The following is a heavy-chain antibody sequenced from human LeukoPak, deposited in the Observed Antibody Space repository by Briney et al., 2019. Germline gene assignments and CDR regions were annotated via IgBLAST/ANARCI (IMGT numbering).Heavy chain of an antibody. CDR2: INPNSGGT. D-gene: IGHD2-2*01. CDR3: ARVGQGYCSSTSCYSTNKYYFDY. CDR1: GYTFTGYY. V-gene: IGHV1-2*02. Sequence: GASVKVSCKASGYTFTGYYMHWVRQAPGQGLEWMGWINPNSGGTNYAQKFQGRVTMTRDTSISTAYMELSRLRSDDTAVYYCARVGQGYCSSTSCYSTNKYYFDYWGQGTLVTVSP. J-gene: IGHJ4*02.